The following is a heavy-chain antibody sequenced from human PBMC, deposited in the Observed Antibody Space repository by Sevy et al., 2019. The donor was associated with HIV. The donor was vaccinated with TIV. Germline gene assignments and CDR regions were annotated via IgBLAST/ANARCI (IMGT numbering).Heavy chain of an antibody. CDR1: GYTFTGYY. Sequence: ASVKVSCKASGYTFTGYYMHWVRQAPGQGLEWMGWINPNSGGTNYAQTFQGRVTMTRDTSISTAYMELGRLRSDDTAVYYCARERVYCSGGSCKPGGWFDPWGQGTLVTVSS. CDR2: INPNSGGT. D-gene: IGHD2-15*01. V-gene: IGHV1-2*02. J-gene: IGHJ5*02. CDR3: ARERVYCSGGSCKPGGWFDP.